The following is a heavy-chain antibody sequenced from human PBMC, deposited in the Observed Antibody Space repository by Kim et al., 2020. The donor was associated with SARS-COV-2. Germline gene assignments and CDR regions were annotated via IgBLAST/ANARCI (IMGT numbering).Heavy chain of an antibody. D-gene: IGHD3-10*01. Sequence: SETLSLTCTVSGGSISSSSFYWGWIRQPPGKGLEWIGSIYYSGSTYYNPSLKSRVTISVDTSKNQFSLKLSSVTAADTAVYYCARRDRWFGPPDYWGQGTLVTVSS. CDR2: IYYSGST. J-gene: IGHJ4*02. CDR1: GGSISSSSFY. V-gene: IGHV4-39*01. CDR3: ARRDRWFGPPDY.